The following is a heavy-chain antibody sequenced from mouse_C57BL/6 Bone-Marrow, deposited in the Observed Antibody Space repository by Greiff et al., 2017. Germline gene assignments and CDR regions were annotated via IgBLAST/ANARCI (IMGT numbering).Heavy chain of an antibody. V-gene: IGHV5-17*01. Sequence: EVKVVESGGGLVKPGGSLKLSCAASGFTFSDYGMHWVRQAPEKGLEWVAYISSGSSTIYYADTVKGRFTISSDHAKNTLFLQMTSLRSEDTAMYYCARRYYDYWGQGTTLTVSS. CDR1: GFTFSDYG. CDR3: ARRYYDY. D-gene: IGHD2-3*01. CDR2: ISSGSSTI. J-gene: IGHJ2*01.